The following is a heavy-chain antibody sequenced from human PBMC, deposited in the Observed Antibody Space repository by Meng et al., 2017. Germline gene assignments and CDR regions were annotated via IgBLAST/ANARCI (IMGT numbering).Heavy chain of an antibody. J-gene: IGHJ3*02. D-gene: IGHD5-24*01. CDR2: IIPIFGTA. Sequence: SVNVSCKASGGTLSSYAISWVRQAPGQGLEWMGGIIPIFGTANYAQKFQGRVTITTDESTSTAYMELSSLRSEDTAVYYWARGTKTWEGWLQLPLDAFDIWGQGTMVTVSS. CDR1: GGTLSSYA. CDR3: ARGTKTWEGWLQLPLDAFDI. V-gene: IGHV1-69*05.